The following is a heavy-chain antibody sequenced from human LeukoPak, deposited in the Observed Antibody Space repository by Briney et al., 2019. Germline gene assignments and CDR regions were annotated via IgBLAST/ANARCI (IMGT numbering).Heavy chain of an antibody. Sequence: SQTLSLTCTVSGVSISSGSYYWSWIRQPAGKGLEWIGRIYTSGSTNYNPSLKSRVTISVDTSKNQFSLKLSSVTAADTAVYYCASSIGWSDTAMYVDYWGQGTLVTVSS. CDR1: GVSISSGSYY. D-gene: IGHD5-18*01. CDR2: IYTSGST. V-gene: IGHV4-61*02. CDR3: ASSIGWSDTAMYVDY. J-gene: IGHJ4*02.